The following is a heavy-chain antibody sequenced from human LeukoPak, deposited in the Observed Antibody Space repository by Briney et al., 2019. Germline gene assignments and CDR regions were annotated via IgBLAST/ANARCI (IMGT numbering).Heavy chain of an antibody. V-gene: IGHV1-2*06. Sequence: ASVRVSCKASGYTFTSYDINWVRQATGQGLEWMGRINPNTNDADYAQKFQGRVSMTTDTPISTAFMEVSRLTSDDTAVYYCTRAPLDCSTTSCRLLDYWGQGTLVTVSS. CDR3: TRAPLDCSTTSCRLLDY. D-gene: IGHD2-2*01. CDR2: INPNTNDA. CDR1: GYTFTSYD. J-gene: IGHJ4*02.